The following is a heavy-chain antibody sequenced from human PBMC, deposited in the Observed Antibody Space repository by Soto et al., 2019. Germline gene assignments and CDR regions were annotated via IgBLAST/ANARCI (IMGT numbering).Heavy chain of an antibody. Sequence: GASVKVSCKASGGTFSSYAISWVRQAPGQGLEWMGGIIPTFGTANYAQKFQGRVTITADESTSTAYMELSSLRSEDTAVYYCARAMSVAGTANYYYYGMDVWGQGTTVTVSS. J-gene: IGHJ6*02. CDR2: IIPTFGTA. V-gene: IGHV1-69*13. CDR1: GGTFSSYA. D-gene: IGHD6-19*01. CDR3: ARAMSVAGTANYYYYGMDV.